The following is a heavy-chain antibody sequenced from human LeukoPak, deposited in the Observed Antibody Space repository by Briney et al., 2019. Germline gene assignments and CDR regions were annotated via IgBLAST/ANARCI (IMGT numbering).Heavy chain of an antibody. CDR1: GGSISSYY. Sequence: SETLSLTCTVSGGSISSYYWSWIRQPPGKGLEWIGYIYYSGSTNYSPSLKSRVTISVDTSKNQFSLKLSSVTAADTAVYYCARGAGITMVRGVIITGWFDPWGQGTLVTVSS. CDR3: ARGAGITMVRGVIITGWFDP. D-gene: IGHD3-10*01. J-gene: IGHJ5*02. CDR2: IYYSGST. V-gene: IGHV4-59*01.